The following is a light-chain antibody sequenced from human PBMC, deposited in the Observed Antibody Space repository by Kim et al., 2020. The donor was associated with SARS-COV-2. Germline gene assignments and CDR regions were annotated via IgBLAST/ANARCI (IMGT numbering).Light chain of an antibody. V-gene: IGLV4-69*01. J-gene: IGLJ3*02. Sequence: SISHTATMTMGQSTYPIQSHQQQPEKAHHYLMNINTDGSHIKGDGVPDRFSASSSGAERYLTISSLQSEDEAVYYCQTWGTGSWVFGGGTQLTVL. CDR1: MGQSTYP. CDR2: INTDGSH. CDR3: QTWGTGSWV.